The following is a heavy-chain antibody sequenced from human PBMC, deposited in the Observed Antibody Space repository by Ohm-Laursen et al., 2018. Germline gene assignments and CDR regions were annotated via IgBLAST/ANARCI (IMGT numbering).Heavy chain of an antibody. CDR2: ISDSGGGT. CDR3: AKERDVSTGYALQH. D-gene: IGHD3-9*01. J-gene: IGHJ1*01. Sequence: SLRLSCAASGFTFNNFAMNWVRQAPGKGLEWVSTISDSGGGTYYADSVKGRFTISRDNSKNTLYLQMNSLRAEDTAVYYCAKERDVSTGYALQHWGQGTLVTVSS. CDR1: GFTFNNFA. V-gene: IGHV3-23*01.